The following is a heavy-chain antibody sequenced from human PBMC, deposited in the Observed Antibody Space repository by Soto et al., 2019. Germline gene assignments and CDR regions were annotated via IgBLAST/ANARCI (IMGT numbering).Heavy chain of an antibody. CDR3: ASGGNWFDP. Sequence: SETLSLTCNVSGGSISNYYWTCVRQSPEKGLEWIGYMYYNGNINYNPSLKSRVTISIDTSKNQFSLTLKSVTAADTAVYYCASGGNWFDPWGQGVLV. J-gene: IGHJ5*02. CDR1: GGSISNYY. V-gene: IGHV4-59*01. D-gene: IGHD3-16*01. CDR2: MYYNGNI.